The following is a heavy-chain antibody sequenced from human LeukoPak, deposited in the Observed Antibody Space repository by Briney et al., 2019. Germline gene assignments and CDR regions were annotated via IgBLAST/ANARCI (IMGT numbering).Heavy chain of an antibody. CDR2: INPNSGGT. Sequence: GSVTDSCKASGYTFTGYYMHWVRQAPGQGLEWMGRINPNSGGTNYAQKLQGRVTMTRDTSLRTASMEMSRLRSDDTAVYYCVQVWGYCSSTSCYEDCWGQGTLVTVSS. D-gene: IGHD2-2*01. CDR1: GYTFTGYY. CDR3: VQVWGYCSSTSCYEDC. V-gene: IGHV1-2*06. J-gene: IGHJ4*02.